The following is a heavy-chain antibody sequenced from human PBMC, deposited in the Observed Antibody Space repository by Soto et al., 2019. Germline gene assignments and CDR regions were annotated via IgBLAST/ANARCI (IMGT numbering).Heavy chain of an antibody. Sequence: ASVKVSCKASGYAFSNNFMHWVRQAPAQGLEWMGVINPTTGLTSNARKFQGRITMTSDTSSSTAYMELSSLRSEDTAVYYCARALRNGYFYGMDIWGQGTTVTVSS. D-gene: IGHD2-8*01. CDR2: INPTTGLT. J-gene: IGHJ6*02. CDR1: GYAFSNNF. V-gene: IGHV1-46*01. CDR3: ARALRNGYFYGMDI.